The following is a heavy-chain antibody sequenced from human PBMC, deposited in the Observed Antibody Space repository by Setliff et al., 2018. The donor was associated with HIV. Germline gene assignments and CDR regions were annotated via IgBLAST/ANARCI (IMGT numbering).Heavy chain of an antibody. CDR3: VTVGDYDSSGYYRY. Sequence: LRLSCAASGFTFDNYGMTWVRQAPGKGLEWVSGSNWNGGSNGYADSVKGRFTSSRDNAKNSLHLQMNSLRAEDTALYYCVTVGDYDSSGYYRYWGQGTLVTVSS. CDR1: GFTFDNYG. CDR2: SNWNGGSN. D-gene: IGHD3-22*01. J-gene: IGHJ4*02. V-gene: IGHV3-20*04.